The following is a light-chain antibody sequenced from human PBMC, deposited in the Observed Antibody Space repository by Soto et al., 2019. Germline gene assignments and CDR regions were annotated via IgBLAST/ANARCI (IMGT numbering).Light chain of an antibody. CDR3: CSNAGSYTHV. CDR1: SSDVGGYNF. J-gene: IGLJ1*01. Sequence: QSVLTQPRSVSGSPGQSVTISCTGTSSDVGGYNFVSWYQQHPGKAPKLMIYDVNKRPSGVPDRFSGSKSGNTASLTISGLQAEDEADYYCCSNAGSYTHVFGTGTKVTVL. CDR2: DVN. V-gene: IGLV2-11*01.